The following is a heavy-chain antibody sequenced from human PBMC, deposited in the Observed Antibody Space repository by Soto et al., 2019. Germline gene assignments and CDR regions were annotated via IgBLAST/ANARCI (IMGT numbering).Heavy chain of an antibody. Sequence: QVQLVESGGGVVQPGRSLRLSCAASGFTFSSYGMHWVRQAPGKGLEWVAVISYEGRNKNYADSVKGRFTITRDNSKNTQSLQMKSLRAGDTAVDDCGNDRGVEGSGRFFACWGQGTLVSVSS. D-gene: IGHD2-15*01. J-gene: IGHJ4*02. CDR3: GNDRGVEGSGRFFAC. V-gene: IGHV3-30*18. CDR1: GFTFSSYG. CDR2: ISYEGRNK.